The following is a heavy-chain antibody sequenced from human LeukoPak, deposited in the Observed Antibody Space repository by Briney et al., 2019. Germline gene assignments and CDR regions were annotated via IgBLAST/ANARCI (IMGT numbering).Heavy chain of an antibody. J-gene: IGHJ4*02. CDR3: VASYGGYVLDY. CDR1: GGSIGSYH. CDR2: VFNNGGT. D-gene: IGHD5-12*01. V-gene: IGHV4-59*01. Sequence: PSETLSLTCSDTGGSIGSYHWNWIRQPSGKELEWIGVVFNNGGTKHNPSLKSRVAISVDTSKNQFALKLSSVTAADTAVYYCVASYGGYVLDYWGQGALVIVSS.